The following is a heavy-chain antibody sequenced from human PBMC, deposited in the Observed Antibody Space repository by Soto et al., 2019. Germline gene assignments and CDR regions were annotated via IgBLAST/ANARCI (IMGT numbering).Heavy chain of an antibody. CDR1: GDSISSRSYY. CDR2: IYYSGST. J-gene: IGHJ4*01. Sequence: PAETLSRTLPVTGDSISSRSYYWGWIRQPPVKVLEWIGSIYYSGSTYNNPSLRSRVSMSIDPSNDQVSLKLKSVTAADTALYFCARQVTSVVNQAYFD. V-gene: IGHV4-39*01. CDR3: ARQVTSVVNQAYFD. D-gene: IGHD2-21*02.